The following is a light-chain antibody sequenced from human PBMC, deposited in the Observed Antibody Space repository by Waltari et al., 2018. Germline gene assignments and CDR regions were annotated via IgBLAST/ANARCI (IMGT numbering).Light chain of an antibody. CDR3: QKYGTLPAT. CDR2: DAS. CDR1: QSVSRT. J-gene: IGKJ1*01. Sequence: EIVVTQSPGTLCLFPGDRATLACRASQSVSRTLAWYQQKPGQAPRLLIYDASRRATGIPDRFSGSGSGTDFSLTISRLEPKDFAVYYCQKYGTLPATFGQGTKVEIK. V-gene: IGKV3-20*01.